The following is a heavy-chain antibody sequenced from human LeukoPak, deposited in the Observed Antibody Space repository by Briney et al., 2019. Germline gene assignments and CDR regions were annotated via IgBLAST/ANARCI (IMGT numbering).Heavy chain of an antibody. Sequence: EASVTVSCKASRYTFTGYYMHWVRQAPGQGLEWMGWINPNSGDTNYAQKFQGRVTMTRDTSITTVYMELSRLRSDDTAVYFCASGWSITGWYNNWFDPWGQGTLVTVSS. CDR3: ASGWSITGWYNNWFDP. D-gene: IGHD6-19*01. CDR2: INPNSGDT. V-gene: IGHV1-2*02. J-gene: IGHJ5*02. CDR1: RYTFTGYY.